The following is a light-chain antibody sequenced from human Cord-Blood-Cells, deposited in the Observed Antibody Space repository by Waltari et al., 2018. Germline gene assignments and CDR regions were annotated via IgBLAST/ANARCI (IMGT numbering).Light chain of an antibody. V-gene: IGLV2-14*01. J-gene: IGLJ2*01. CDR2: DVS. Sequence: QSALTQPASVSGSPGQSITISCTGTSSDVGGYNYVSWYQQHPGKAPNLMIYDVSNRPSGVSKRFSCSNSGNTASLTISGLQAEDEADYYCSSYTSSSTLDVVFGGGTKLTVL. CDR1: SSDVGGYNY. CDR3: SSYTSSSTLDVV.